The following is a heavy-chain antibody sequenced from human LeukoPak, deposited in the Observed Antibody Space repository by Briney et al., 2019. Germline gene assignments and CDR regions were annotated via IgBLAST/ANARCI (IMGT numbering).Heavy chain of an antibody. Sequence: SETLSLTCTVSGGSISGYYWSWIRQPPGKGLEWIGEINHSGSTNYNPSLKSRVTISVDTSKNQFSLKLSSVTAADTAVYYCARGGTSGPNWAFDYWGQGTLVTVSS. D-gene: IGHD1-1*01. CDR1: GGSISGYY. V-gene: IGHV4-34*01. CDR3: ARGGTSGPNWAFDY. CDR2: INHSGST. J-gene: IGHJ4*02.